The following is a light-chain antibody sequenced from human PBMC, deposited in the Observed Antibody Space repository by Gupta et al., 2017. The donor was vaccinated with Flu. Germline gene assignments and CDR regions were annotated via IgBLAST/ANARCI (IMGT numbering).Light chain of an antibody. Sequence: YVLTQPPSVSVAPGQTARITCGGNNIGTKTVHWYQQKPGQAPVLVVYDDSDRPAGIPGRFSGSNSGNTATLSITGVAAGDEADYYCQVREALGDRVFGAGTKVTVL. CDR1: NIGTKT. V-gene: IGLV3-21*02. CDR2: DDS. CDR3: QVREALGDRV. J-gene: IGLJ1*01.